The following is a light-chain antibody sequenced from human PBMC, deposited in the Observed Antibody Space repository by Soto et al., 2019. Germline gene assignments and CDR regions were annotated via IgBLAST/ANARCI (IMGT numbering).Light chain of an antibody. V-gene: IGLV8-61*01. J-gene: IGLJ3*02. CDR1: SGSVSTSDY. Sequence: QTVVTQEPSISVSHGGTVTLTCGLNSGSVSTSDYPSWYQQTPGQAPRTLIYGTDTRSSGVPDRFSGSIVGNKAALTITGAQAEDESDYYCVLYMTSGLRVFGGGTKLTVL. CDR3: VLYMTSGLRV. CDR2: GTD.